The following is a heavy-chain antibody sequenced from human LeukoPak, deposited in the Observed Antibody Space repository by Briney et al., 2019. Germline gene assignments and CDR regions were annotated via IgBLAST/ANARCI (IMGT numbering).Heavy chain of an antibody. CDR3: AREYSSSSGRAFDI. CDR2: IGSSVTTL. Sequence: PGGSLRLSCAASGFTFSTYSMNWVRQAPGKGLEWVLYIGSSVTTLYYADSVKGRFTISRDNAKNSLYLQMNSLRDEDTAVYYCAREYSSSSGRAFDIWGQGTMVTVSS. D-gene: IGHD6-6*01. CDR1: GFTFSTYS. J-gene: IGHJ3*02. V-gene: IGHV3-48*02.